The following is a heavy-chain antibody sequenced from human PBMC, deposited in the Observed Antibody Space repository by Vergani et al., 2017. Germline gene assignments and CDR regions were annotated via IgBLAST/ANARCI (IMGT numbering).Heavy chain of an antibody. CDR3: ARAGYGDYYYYYYGMDV. V-gene: IGHV3-9*01. J-gene: IGHJ6*02. Sequence: VQLVESGGGLVQPGRSLRLSCAASGFTFDDYAMHWVRQAPGKGLEWVSGISWNSGSIGYADSVKGRFTISRDNAKNSLYRQVNSLRAEDTAVYYCARAGYGDYYYYYYGMDVWGQGTTVTVSS. CDR2: ISWNSGSI. CDR1: GFTFDDYA. D-gene: IGHD4-17*01.